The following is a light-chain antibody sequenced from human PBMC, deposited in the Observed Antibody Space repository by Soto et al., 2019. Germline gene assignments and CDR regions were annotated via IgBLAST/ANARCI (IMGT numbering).Light chain of an antibody. CDR3: SSFTSGTSRYV. Sequence: QSVLTQPASVSGSPGQSVTISCTGTRSDVGGFNYVSWYQQHPGKAPKLVIFEVNNRPSGISNRFFGSKSDNTASLTISGLQAEDEADYYCSSFTSGTSRYVFGTGTKVTVL. CDR2: EVN. V-gene: IGLV2-14*01. J-gene: IGLJ1*01. CDR1: RSDVGGFNY.